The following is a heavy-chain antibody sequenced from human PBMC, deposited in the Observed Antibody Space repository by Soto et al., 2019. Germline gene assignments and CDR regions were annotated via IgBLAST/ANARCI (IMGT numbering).Heavy chain of an antibody. CDR1: GYTFTSYY. Sequence: ASVKVSCKASGYTFTSYYMHWVRQAPGQGLEWMGIINPSGGSTSYAQKFQGRVTMTRDTSTSTVYMELSSLRSEDTAVYYCARDLFWSGYWGGMDVWGQGTTVTVSS. D-gene: IGHD3-3*01. CDR3: ARDLFWSGYWGGMDV. CDR2: INPSGGST. J-gene: IGHJ6*02. V-gene: IGHV1-46*01.